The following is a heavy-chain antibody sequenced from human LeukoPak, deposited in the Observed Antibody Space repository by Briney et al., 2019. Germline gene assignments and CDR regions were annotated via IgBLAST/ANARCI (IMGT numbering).Heavy chain of an antibody. CDR1: GGSISSYY. D-gene: IGHD5-24*01. CDR2: IYYSGST. CDR3: ARIRDGYNLYFDY. V-gene: IGHV4-59*08. J-gene: IGHJ4*02. Sequence: SETLSLTRTVSGGSISSYYWSWIRQPPGKGLEWIGYIYYSGSTNYNPSLKSRVTISVDTSKNQFSLKLSSVTAADTAVYYCARIRDGYNLYFDYWGQGTLVTVSS.